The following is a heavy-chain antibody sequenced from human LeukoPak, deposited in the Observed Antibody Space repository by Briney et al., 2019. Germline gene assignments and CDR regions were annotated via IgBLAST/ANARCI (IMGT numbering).Heavy chain of an antibody. CDR1: RGSMNRYY. CDR2: IYYYGST. Sequence: SETLSLTCTVSRGSMNRYYWSWVRRPPGRGLEWIAYIYYYGSTSYSPSLRGRGSISVETSKNQFPLNLNSVTAADSAIYYCARIYYDAPGGFGIHWYFDLWGRGTLVTVSS. V-gene: IGHV4-59*01. D-gene: IGHD3-16*01. CDR3: ARIYYDAPGGFGIHWYFDL. J-gene: IGHJ2*01.